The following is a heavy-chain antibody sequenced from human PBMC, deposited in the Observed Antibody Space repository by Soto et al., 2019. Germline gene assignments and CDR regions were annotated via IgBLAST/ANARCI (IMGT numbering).Heavy chain of an antibody. D-gene: IGHD3-3*01. CDR2: IYHSGST. CDR1: GGSISSSNW. CDR3: ARAVDPYYDFWSGYTNWFDP. Sequence: PSETLSLTCAVSGGSISSSNWWSWVRQPPGKGLEWIGEIYHSGSTNYNPSLKSRVTISVDKSKNQSSLKLSSVTAADTAVYYCARAVDPYYDFWSGYTNWFDPWGQGTLVTVSS. V-gene: IGHV4-4*02. J-gene: IGHJ5*02.